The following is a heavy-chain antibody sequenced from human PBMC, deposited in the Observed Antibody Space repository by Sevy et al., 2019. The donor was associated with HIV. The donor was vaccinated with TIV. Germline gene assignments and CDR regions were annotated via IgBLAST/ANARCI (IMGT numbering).Heavy chain of an antibody. CDR3: AREGCSKPQDY. CDR2: FSFGCGQI. D-gene: IGHD2-2*01. CDR1: GFTFSNYA. Sequence: GGSLRLSCAASGFTFSNYAMSWVRQAPGKGLEWVSTFSFGCGQIYYADSVKGRFTISRDNSKNTLYLQMNSLRAEDTALYYWAREGCSKPQDYWGQGTLVTVSS. V-gene: IGHV3-23*01. J-gene: IGHJ4*02.